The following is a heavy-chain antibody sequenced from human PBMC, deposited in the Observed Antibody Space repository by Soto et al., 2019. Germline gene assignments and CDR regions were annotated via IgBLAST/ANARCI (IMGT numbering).Heavy chain of an antibody. J-gene: IGHJ6*02. Sequence: PSETLSLTCAVSGGSIITINCLTGFRHPPGKVLDWIGEIYQTGSTSYNPSLESRVTISIDKSKNQFSLKLRSVTAADTAVYYCARVSSSSAFGMDVWGQGTTVTVSS. V-gene: IGHV4-4*02. CDR2: IYQTGST. CDR1: GGSIITINC. D-gene: IGHD6-6*01. CDR3: ARVSSSSAFGMDV.